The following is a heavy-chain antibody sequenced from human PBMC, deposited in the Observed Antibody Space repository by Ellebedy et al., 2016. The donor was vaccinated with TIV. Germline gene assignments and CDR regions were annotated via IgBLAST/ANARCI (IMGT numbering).Heavy chain of an antibody. V-gene: IGHV3-7*01. Sequence: GESLKISCAASGFPFSSYWMSWVRQAPGKGLEWVANIKQDGSEKYYVDSVKGRFTISRDNAKNSLYLQMNSLRAEDTAVYYCARDHSGSNAFDYWGQGTLVTVSS. D-gene: IGHD3-10*01. CDR1: GFPFSSYW. CDR2: IKQDGSEK. CDR3: ARDHSGSNAFDY. J-gene: IGHJ4*02.